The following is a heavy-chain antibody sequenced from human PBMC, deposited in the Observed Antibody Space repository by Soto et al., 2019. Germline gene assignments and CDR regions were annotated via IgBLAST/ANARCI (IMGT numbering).Heavy chain of an antibody. CDR3: ASGESSTTYYYYYMDV. Sequence: ASVQVSCKASGGTFSSYTISWVRQAPGQGLEWMGRIIPILGIANYAQKFQGRVTITADKSTSTAYMELSSLRSEDTAVYYCASGESSTTYYYYYMDVWGKGTTVTVS. D-gene: IGHD2-2*01. CDR2: IIPILGIA. CDR1: GGTFSSYT. J-gene: IGHJ6*03. V-gene: IGHV1-69*02.